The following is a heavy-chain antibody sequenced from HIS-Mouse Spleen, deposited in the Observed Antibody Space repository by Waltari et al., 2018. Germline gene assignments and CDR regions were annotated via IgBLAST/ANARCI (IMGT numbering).Heavy chain of an antibody. J-gene: IGHJ3*02. CDR2: ST. V-gene: IGHV4-59*01. CDR3: ARDPDRITGTMGAFDI. D-gene: IGHD1-20*01. Sequence: STNYNPSLKSRVTISVDTSKNQFSLKLSSVTAADTAVYYCARDPDRITGTMGAFDIWGQGTMVTVSS.